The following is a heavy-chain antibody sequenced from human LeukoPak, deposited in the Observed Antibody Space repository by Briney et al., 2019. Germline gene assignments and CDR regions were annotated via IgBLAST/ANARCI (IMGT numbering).Heavy chain of an antibody. CDR2: INPNSGGT. V-gene: IGHV1-2*02. J-gene: IGHJ5*02. Sequence: ASVKVSCKASGYTFTSYYMHWVRQAPGQGLEWMGWINPNSGGTNYAQKFQGRVTMTRDTSISTAYMELSRLRSDDTAVYYCARDSSRSHYYDSSGYYFNNWFDPWGQGTLVTVSS. CDR3: ARDSSRSHYYDSSGYYFNNWFDP. CDR1: GYTFTSYY. D-gene: IGHD3-22*01.